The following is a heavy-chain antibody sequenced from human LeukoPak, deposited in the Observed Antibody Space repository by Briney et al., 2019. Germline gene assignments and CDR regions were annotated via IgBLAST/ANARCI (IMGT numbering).Heavy chain of an antibody. CDR1: GFSIMNSA. Sequence: GGSLRLSCAASGFSIMNSAMNWVRQAPGKGLEWVSAINGTAIDTDYADSVKGRFTISRDYSKNTLYLQMNSLRAEDTAVYYCAKVFWDLADYWGQGTLVTVSS. D-gene: IGHD3-3*01. J-gene: IGHJ4*02. CDR2: INGTAIDT. CDR3: AKVFWDLADY. V-gene: IGHV3-23*01.